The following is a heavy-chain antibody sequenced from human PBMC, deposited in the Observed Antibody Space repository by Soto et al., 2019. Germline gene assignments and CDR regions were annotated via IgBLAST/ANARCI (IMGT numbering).Heavy chain of an antibody. CDR1: GFTFSTYA. J-gene: IGHJ4*02. CDR3: ARQMTSSTNYYDY. V-gene: IGHV3-23*01. CDR2: ISGRGGGT. D-gene: IGHD2-2*01. Sequence: GGSLRLSCAASGFTFSTYAMSWVRHAPGKGLVWVSAISGRGGGTFYADSVKGRFTIARDNSKNTLFLQMNSLRAEDTAVYFCARQMTSSTNYYDYWGQGTLVTVSS.